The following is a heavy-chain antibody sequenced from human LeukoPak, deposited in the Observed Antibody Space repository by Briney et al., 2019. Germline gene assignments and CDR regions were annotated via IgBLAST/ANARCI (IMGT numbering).Heavy chain of an antibody. CDR1: GGSISSSNW. V-gene: IGHV4-4*02. CDR3: ASGSSGLFDY. Sequence: SETLSLTCAVSGGSISSSNWWSWVGQPPGKGLEWIGEIYHSGSTNYNPSLKSRLTISVDKSKNQFSLKLSSVTAADTAVYYCASGSSGLFDYWGQGTLVTVSS. D-gene: IGHD3-22*01. CDR2: IYHSGST. J-gene: IGHJ4*02.